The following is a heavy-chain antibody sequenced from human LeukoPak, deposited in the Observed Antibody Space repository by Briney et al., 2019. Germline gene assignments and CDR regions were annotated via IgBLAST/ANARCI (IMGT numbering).Heavy chain of an antibody. V-gene: IGHV4-39*01. J-gene: IGHJ4*02. CDR1: GGSISSSTSY. CDR2: IYYSGST. D-gene: IGHD3-10*01. CDR3: ARQTYGSGSYYNLDC. Sequence: PSETLSLTCSVSGGSISSSTSYWGWIRQPPGKGLEWIGTIYYSGSTYYNPSLKSRVTISVDTSKNQFSLKLGSVTAAGTAVYYCARQTYGSGSYYNLDCWGQGTLVTVSS.